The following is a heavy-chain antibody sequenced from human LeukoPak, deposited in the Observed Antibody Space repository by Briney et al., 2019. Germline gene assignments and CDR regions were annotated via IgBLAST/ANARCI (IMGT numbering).Heavy chain of an antibody. Sequence: PSETLSLTCAVSGGSISSSNWWSWVRQPPGKGLEWIGEIYHSGSTNYNPSLKSRVTISVDKSKNQFSLKLSSVTAADTAVYYCARLGYCSGGSCRGGNYWGQGTLVTVSS. CDR3: ARLGYCSGGSCRGGNY. V-gene: IGHV4-4*02. D-gene: IGHD2-15*01. J-gene: IGHJ4*02. CDR2: IYHSGST. CDR1: GGSISSSNW.